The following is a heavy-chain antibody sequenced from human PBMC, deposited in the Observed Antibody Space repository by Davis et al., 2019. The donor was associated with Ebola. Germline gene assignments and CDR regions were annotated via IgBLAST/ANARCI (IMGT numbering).Heavy chain of an antibody. Sequence: GESLKISCAASGFKFSTYGMQWVRQAPGKGLEWVAFIRFDSRSMYYIDSVKGRFTVSRDDSKDTMYLQMNSLRTEDTAVYYCARDPLGYTPDSDYWGQGTLVIVSS. V-gene: IGHV3-30*02. CDR3: ARDPLGYTPDSDY. J-gene: IGHJ4*02. CDR2: IRFDSRSM. D-gene: IGHD2-2*02. CDR1: GFKFSTYG.